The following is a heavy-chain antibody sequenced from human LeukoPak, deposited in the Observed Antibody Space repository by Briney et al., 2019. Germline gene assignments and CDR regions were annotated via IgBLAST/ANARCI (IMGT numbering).Heavy chain of an antibody. J-gene: IGHJ6*02. CDR3: ARVRYYYDSSGYPDV. Sequence: SETLSLTCTVPGGSISSGGYYWSWIRQHPGKGLEWIGYIYYSGSTYYNPSLKSRVTISVDTSKNQFSLKLSSVTAADTAVYYCARVRYYYDSSGYPDVWGQGTTVTVSS. D-gene: IGHD3-22*01. CDR1: GGSISSGGYY. CDR2: IYYSGST. V-gene: IGHV4-31*03.